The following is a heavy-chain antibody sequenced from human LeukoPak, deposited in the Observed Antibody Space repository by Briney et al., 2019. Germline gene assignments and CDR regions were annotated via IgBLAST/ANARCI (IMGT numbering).Heavy chain of an antibody. D-gene: IGHD1-26*01. Sequence: GGSLRLSCAASGFTFSSYSMNWVRQAPGKGLEWVSYISSSSTIYYADSVKGRFTISRDNAKNSLYPQMNSLRDEDTAVYYCARSSGSYSYYFDYWGQGTLVTVSS. CDR1: GFTFSSYS. CDR2: ISSSSTI. V-gene: IGHV3-48*02. J-gene: IGHJ4*02. CDR3: ARSSGSYSYYFDY.